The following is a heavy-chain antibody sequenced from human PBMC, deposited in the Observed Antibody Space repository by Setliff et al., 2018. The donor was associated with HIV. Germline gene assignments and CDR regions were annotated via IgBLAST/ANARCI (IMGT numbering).Heavy chain of an antibody. CDR2: SNTGNGNT. D-gene: IGHD4-17*01. Sequence: ASVKVSCKASGYTFTNYDINWVRQATGQGLEWMGWSNTGNGNTKYSQKFQGRVTITRETSATTAYMELSSLRSEDTAVYYCAREGAETTTSNYYGMDVWGQGT. J-gene: IGHJ6*02. CDR1: GYTFTNYD. CDR3: AREGAETTTSNYYGMDV. V-gene: IGHV1-3*04.